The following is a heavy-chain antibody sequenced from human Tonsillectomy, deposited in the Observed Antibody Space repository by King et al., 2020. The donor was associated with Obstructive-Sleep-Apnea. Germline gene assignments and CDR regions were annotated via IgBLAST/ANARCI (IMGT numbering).Heavy chain of an antibody. J-gene: IGHJ5*02. CDR3: ARVTRDNWFDP. Sequence: QLQESGPGLVKPSDTLSLTCAVSGYSITTNNWWGWIRQPPGKGLEWIGYIYYSGSTYYNPTLTSRVTMSVDTSKNQFSLNLSSVTAVDTAVYYCARVTRDNWFDPWGQGTLVTVSS. D-gene: IGHD4-11*01. V-gene: IGHV4-28*01. CDR1: GYSITTNNW. CDR2: IYYSGST.